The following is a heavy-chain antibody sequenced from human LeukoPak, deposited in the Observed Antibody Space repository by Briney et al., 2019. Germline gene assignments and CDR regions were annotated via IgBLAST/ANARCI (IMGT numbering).Heavy chain of an antibody. Sequence: ASVKVSCKASGYTFTSYGISWVRQAPGQGLEWMGWISAYNGNTNYAQKLQGRVTMTTDTSTSTAYMELRSLRSDDTAVYYCARDQVDFWSGYYSHYYYYCYMDVWGKGTTVTVSS. CDR3: ARDQVDFWSGYYSHYYYYCYMDV. J-gene: IGHJ6*03. V-gene: IGHV1-18*01. CDR2: ISAYNGNT. CDR1: GYTFTSYG. D-gene: IGHD3-3*01.